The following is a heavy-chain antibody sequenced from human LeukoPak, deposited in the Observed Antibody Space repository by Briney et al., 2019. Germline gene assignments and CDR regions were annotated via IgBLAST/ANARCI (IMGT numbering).Heavy chain of an antibody. J-gene: IGHJ5*02. CDR1: GYTFTGYY. CDR2: INPNSGGT. CDR3: ARYYGSGSSWFDP. V-gene: IGHV1-2*02. Sequence: ASVKVSCKASGYTFTGYYMHWVRQAPGQGLEWMGWINPNSGGTNYAQKFQGRVTMTRDTSISTAYMELSRLRSEDTAVYYCARYYGSGSSWFDPWGQGTLVTVSS. D-gene: IGHD3-10*01.